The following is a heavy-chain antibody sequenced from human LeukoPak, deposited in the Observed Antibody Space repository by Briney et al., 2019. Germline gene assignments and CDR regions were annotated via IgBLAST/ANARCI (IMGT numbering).Heavy chain of an antibody. V-gene: IGHV3-7*01. CDR3: ARALRWGSMPGYCSGGSCYAFDY. Sequence: PGGSLRLSCAASGFTFSSYWMSWVRQAPGQGLEWVAHIKQDGSEKYYVDSVKGRFTISRDNAKNSLYLQMNSLRAEDTAVYYCARALRWGSMPGYCSGGSCYAFDYWGQGTLVTVSS. CDR1: GFTFSSYW. J-gene: IGHJ4*02. D-gene: IGHD2-15*01. CDR2: IKQDGSEK.